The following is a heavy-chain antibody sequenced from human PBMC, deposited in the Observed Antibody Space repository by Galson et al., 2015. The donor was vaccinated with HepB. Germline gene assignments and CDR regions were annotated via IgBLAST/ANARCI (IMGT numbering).Heavy chain of an antibody. V-gene: IGHV3-23*01. J-gene: IGHJ5*02. CDR2: ISGSGGST. D-gene: IGHD6-19*01. Sequence: SLRLSCAASGFTFSSYAMSWVRQAPGKGLEWVSAISGSGGSTYYADSVKGRFTISRDNSKNTLYLQMNSLRAEDTAVYYCAKSSCAVAGPRCSWFDPWGQGTLVTVSS. CDR3: AKSSCAVAGPRCSWFDP. CDR1: GFTFSSYA.